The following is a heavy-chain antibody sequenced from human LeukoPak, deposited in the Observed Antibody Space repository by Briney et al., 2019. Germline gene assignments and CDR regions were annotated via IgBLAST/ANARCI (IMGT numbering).Heavy chain of an antibody. D-gene: IGHD3-22*01. CDR2: IIPILGIA. V-gene: IGHV1-69*04. CDR1: GGTFSSYA. J-gene: IGHJ4*02. CDR3: ASGGYYSSTDY. Sequence: SVKVSCKASGGTFSSYAISWVRQAPGQGLEWMGRIIPILGIANYAQKFQGRVTITADKSTSTAYMELSSLRSEDTAVYYCASGGYYSSTDYWGQGTLVTVSS.